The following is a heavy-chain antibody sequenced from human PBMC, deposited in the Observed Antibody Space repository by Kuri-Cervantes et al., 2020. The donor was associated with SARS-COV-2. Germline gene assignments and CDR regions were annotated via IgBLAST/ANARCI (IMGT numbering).Heavy chain of an antibody. V-gene: IGHV3-21*03. D-gene: IGHD6-13*01. CDR1: GFTFSDYY. J-gene: IGHJ3*02. CDR3: TTQGGQQLGRDAFDI. CDR2: ISSSSSYI. Sequence: ETLSLTCAASGFTFSDYYMNWVRQAPGKGLEWVSSISSSSSYIYYADSVKGRFTISRDNAKNSLYLQMNSLRAEDTAVYYCTTQGGQQLGRDAFDIWGQGTMVTVSS.